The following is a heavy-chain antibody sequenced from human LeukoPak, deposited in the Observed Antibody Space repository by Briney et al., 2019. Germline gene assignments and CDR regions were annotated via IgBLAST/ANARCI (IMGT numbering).Heavy chain of an antibody. V-gene: IGHV2-70*11. CDR1: GFSLSTSGMC. J-gene: IGHJ4*02. CDR3: ARMITLSNGRYSSKTLDY. D-gene: IGHD5-18*01. CDR2: IDWDDDK. Sequence: GSGPTLVNPTQTLTLTCTFSGFSLSTSGMCVSWIRQPPGKALEWLARIDWDDDKYYSTSLKTRLTISKDTSKNQVVLTMTNMDPVDTATYYCARMITLSNGRYSSKTLDYWGQGTLVTVSS.